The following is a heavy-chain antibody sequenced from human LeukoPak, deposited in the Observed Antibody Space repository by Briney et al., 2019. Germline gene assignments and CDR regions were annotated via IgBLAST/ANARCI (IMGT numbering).Heavy chain of an antibody. D-gene: IGHD3-10*01. V-gene: IGHV3-23*01. CDR3: ARVRGVIIRNWFDP. Sequence: PGGSLRLSCAASGFTFSSYAMSWVRRAPGKGLEWVSAISGSGGSTYYADSVKGRFTISRDNSKSTLYLQMSSLRAEDTAVYYCARVRGVIIRNWFDPWGQGTLVTVSS. J-gene: IGHJ5*02. CDR2: ISGSGGST. CDR1: GFTFSSYA.